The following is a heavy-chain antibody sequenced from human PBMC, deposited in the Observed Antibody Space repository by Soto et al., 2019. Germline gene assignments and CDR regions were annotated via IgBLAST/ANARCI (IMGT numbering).Heavy chain of an antibody. D-gene: IGHD5-12*01. J-gene: IGHJ4*02. CDR1: GFTFSSYG. V-gene: IGHV3-30*18. CDR3: AKEGSVVATTPDFDY. Sequence: QVQLVESGGGVVQPGRSLRLSCAASGFTFSSYGMHWVRQAPGKGLEWVAVISYDGSYKYYADSMKSRVTISRDNSKNTLYVQMNSLRAEDTAVYYCAKEGSVVATTPDFDYWGQGTLVTVSS. CDR2: ISYDGSYK.